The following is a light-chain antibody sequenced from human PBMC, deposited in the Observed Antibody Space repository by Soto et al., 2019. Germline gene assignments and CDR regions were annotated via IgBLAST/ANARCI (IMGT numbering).Light chain of an antibody. J-gene: IGKJ1*01. CDR3: QPSYTTPRT. Sequence: DIQMTQSPSSLSASVGDRVSVTCRASQSISTFLNWYQQRPGEAPKLLIYAASSLQSGVPSRFSGSESGADSTLHIGSLEPAYFATYYSQPSYTTPRTFGQGTKVEVK. CDR2: AAS. CDR1: QSISTF. V-gene: IGKV1-39*01.